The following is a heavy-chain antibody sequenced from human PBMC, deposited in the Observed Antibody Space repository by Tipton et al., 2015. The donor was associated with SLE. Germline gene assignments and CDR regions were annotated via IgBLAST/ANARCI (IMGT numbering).Heavy chain of an antibody. J-gene: IGHJ5*02. V-gene: IGHV4-61*02. D-gene: IGHD6-13*01. CDR1: GGSISSGSYY. Sequence: TLSLTCTVSGGSISSGSYYWSWIRQPAGKGLEWIGRIYTSGSTNYNPSLKSRVTISVDTSKNQFSLKLSSVTAADTAVYFCTRSLYNTNWFWFDPWGQGTLVIVSS. CDR2: IYTSGST. CDR3: TRSLYNTNWFWFDP.